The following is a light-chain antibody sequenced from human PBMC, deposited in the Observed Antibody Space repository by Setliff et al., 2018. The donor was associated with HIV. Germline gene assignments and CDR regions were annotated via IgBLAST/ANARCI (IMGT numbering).Light chain of an antibody. CDR3: ETWDSSLSGWV. CDR1: SSNIGNNY. J-gene: IGLJ1*01. Sequence: QSVLTQPPSVSAAPGQKVTISCSGSSSNIGNNYVSWYQQLPGTAPKLLIYDNDKRPSGIPDRFSGSKSGTSATLGITGLQTGDEADYYCETWDSSLSGWVFGNGTKVTVL. V-gene: IGLV1-51*01. CDR2: DND.